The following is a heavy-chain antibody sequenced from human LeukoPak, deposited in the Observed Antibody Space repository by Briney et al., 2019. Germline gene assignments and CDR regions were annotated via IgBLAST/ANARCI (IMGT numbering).Heavy chain of an antibody. Sequence: KSGGSLRLSCAASGFTFSDYYMSWIRQAPGKGLEWVSYISSSSSYTNYADSVKGRFTISRDNAKNSLYLQMNSLRAEDTAVYYCARGGLVDLFAFDIWGQGTIVTVSS. CDR1: GFTFSDYY. CDR2: ISSSSSYT. J-gene: IGHJ3*02. V-gene: IGHV3-11*05. CDR3: ARGGLVDLFAFDI. D-gene: IGHD2-21*01.